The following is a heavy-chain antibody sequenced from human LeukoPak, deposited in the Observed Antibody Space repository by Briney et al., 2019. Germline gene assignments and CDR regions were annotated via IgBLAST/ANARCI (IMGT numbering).Heavy chain of an antibody. V-gene: IGHV1-69*04. CDR1: GGTFSSYA. D-gene: IGHD3-3*01. CDR3: ARVITIFGVVIMDV. Sequence: ASVKVSCKASGGTFSSYAISWVRQAPGQGLEWMGRIIPILGIANYAQKFQGRVTITADKSTSTAYMELSSLRSEDTAVYYCARVITIFGVVIMDVWGKGTTVTVSS. CDR2: IIPILGIA. J-gene: IGHJ6*04.